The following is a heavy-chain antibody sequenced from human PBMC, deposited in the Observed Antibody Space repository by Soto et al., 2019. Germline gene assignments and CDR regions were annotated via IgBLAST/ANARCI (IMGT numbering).Heavy chain of an antibody. CDR1: GFTVSSNY. Sequence: PGGSLRLSCAASGFTVSSNYMSWVRQAPGKGLEWVSVIYSGGSTYYADSVKGRFTISRDNSKNTLYLQMNSLRAEDTAVYYCARGGTMTTVPHYYYYGMDVWGQGTTVTVSS. D-gene: IGHD4-17*01. V-gene: IGHV3-66*01. J-gene: IGHJ6*02. CDR3: ARGGTMTTVPHYYYYGMDV. CDR2: IYSGGST.